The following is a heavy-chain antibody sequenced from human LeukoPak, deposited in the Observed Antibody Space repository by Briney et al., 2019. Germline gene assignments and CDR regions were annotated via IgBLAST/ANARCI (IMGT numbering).Heavy chain of an antibody. D-gene: IGHD3-10*01. Sequence: SETLSLTCAVSGYSISSGYYWGWIRQPPGKGLEWIGSIYHSGSTYYNPSLKSRVTISVDTSKNQFSLRLTSVTAADTAVYFCARHYLQPGAFDVWGQGTLVTVSS. V-gene: IGHV4-38-2*01. CDR3: ARHYLQPGAFDV. CDR1: GYSISSGYY. J-gene: IGHJ3*01. CDR2: IYHSGST.